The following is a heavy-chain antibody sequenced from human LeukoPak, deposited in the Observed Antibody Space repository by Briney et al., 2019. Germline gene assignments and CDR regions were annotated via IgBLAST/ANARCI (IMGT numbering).Heavy chain of an antibody. CDR3: ARDSRDIAAPCSFYYGMDV. J-gene: IGHJ6*02. D-gene: IGHD6-13*01. CDR1: GFSFSRYG. V-gene: IGHV3-33*01. Sequence: GRSLRLSCAASGFSFSRYGMHWVRQAPGKGLEWVAVIWFDGSNKYYADSVKGRFTISRDNSKNTLYVQMNSLRADDTGVYYCARDSRDIAAPCSFYYGMDVWGQGTTVTVSS. CDR2: IWFDGSNK.